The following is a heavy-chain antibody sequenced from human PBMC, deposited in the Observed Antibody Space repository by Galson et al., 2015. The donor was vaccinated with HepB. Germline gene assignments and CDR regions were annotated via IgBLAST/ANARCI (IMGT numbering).Heavy chain of an antibody. Sequence: QSGAEVTKPGESLKISCKGSGSSFTSYWIGWVRQMPGKGLEWMGIIYPGDSDTRYSPSFQGQVTISADKSISTAYLQWSSLKASDTAMYYCARLLGVDTAMVPFDYWGQGTLVTVSS. CDR1: GSSFTSYW. V-gene: IGHV5-51*03. CDR2: IYPGDSDT. D-gene: IGHD5-18*01. CDR3: ARLLGVDTAMVPFDY. J-gene: IGHJ4*02.